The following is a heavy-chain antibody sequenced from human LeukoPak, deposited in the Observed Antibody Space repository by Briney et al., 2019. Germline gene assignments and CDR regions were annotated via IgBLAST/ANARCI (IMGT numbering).Heavy chain of an antibody. D-gene: IGHD1-7*01. CDR2: IIPILGIA. Sequence: SVKVSCKASGYTFTSYGISWVRQAPGQGLEWMGRIIPILGIANYAQKFQGRVTITADKSTSTAYMELSSLRSEDTAVYYCARQSITGTTESCWFDPWGQGTLVTVSS. V-gene: IGHV1-69*04. CDR1: GYTFTSYG. CDR3: ARQSITGTTESCWFDP. J-gene: IGHJ5*02.